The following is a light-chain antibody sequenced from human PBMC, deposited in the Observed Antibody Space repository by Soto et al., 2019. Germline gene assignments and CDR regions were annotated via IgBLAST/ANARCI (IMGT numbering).Light chain of an antibody. CDR2: AAS. CDR1: QSINTY. Sequence: DIQMTQSPSSLSASVGDRVTITCRASQSINTYLTWYQQKPGKAPKLLIYAASSLQSGVPSRFSGSGSGTDFTLTISSLQPEDCATYYCQQSYNTPRTFGQGTKVDIK. V-gene: IGKV1-39*01. J-gene: IGKJ1*01. CDR3: QQSYNTPRT.